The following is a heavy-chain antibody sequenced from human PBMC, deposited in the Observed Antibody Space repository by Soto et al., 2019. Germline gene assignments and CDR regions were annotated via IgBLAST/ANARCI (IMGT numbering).Heavy chain of an antibody. J-gene: IGHJ4*02. V-gene: IGHV3-30*04. Sequence: GGSLRLSCAASGFTFRNYAIHWVRQAPGKGLEWVAVISRDGSHKYYLDSVKGRFTISRDNSKDTVNLLMNSLRDDDSAMYYCARSRNSAVADSFDFWGQGILVTVSP. CDR2: ISRDGSHK. CDR3: ARSRNSAVADSFDF. D-gene: IGHD1-26*01. CDR1: GFTFRNYA.